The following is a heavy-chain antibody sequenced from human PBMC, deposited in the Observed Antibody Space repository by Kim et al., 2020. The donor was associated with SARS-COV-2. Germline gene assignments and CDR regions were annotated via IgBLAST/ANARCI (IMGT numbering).Heavy chain of an antibody. V-gene: IGHV3-33*06. J-gene: IGHJ4*02. CDR1: GFTFRSYG. Sequence: GGSRRLSCAASGFTFRSYGMHWVRQAPGKGLEWVAVIWYDGSNKYYADSVKGRFTISRDNSKNTLYLQMNSLRAEDTAVYYCAKDQAKAVAGTRYYFDYWGQGTLVTVSS. D-gene: IGHD6-19*01. CDR3: AKDQAKAVAGTRYYFDY. CDR2: IWYDGSNK.